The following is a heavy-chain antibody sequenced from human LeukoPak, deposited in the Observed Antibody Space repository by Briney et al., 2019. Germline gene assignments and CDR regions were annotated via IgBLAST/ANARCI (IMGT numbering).Heavy chain of an antibody. D-gene: IGHD5-18*01. J-gene: IGHJ3*02. Sequence: SETLPLTCTVSGDSICTYYWSWIRQPPGKGLEWIAYIDYRGSTTYNPSLRSRVTISVDTSRNQFSLKLYSVTAADTAVYYCARSRSGYSYDHAAFEIWGQGTMVTVSS. CDR1: GDSICTYY. CDR3: ARSRSGYSYDHAAFEI. V-gene: IGHV4-59*01. CDR2: IDYRGST.